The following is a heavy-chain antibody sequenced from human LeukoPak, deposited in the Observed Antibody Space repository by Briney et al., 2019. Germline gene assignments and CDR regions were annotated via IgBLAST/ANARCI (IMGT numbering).Heavy chain of an antibody. V-gene: IGHV1-69*02. CDR3: ARVPGYCSSTSCSDWYFDL. D-gene: IGHD2-2*01. J-gene: IGHJ2*01. CDR2: IIPILGIA. Sequence: SVKVSCKASGGTFSSYTISWVRQAPGQGLEWMGRIIPILGIANYAQKFQGRVTITADKSTSTAYMELSSLRSEDTAVYYCARVPGYCSSTSCSDWYFDLWGRGTLVTLSS. CDR1: GGTFSSYT.